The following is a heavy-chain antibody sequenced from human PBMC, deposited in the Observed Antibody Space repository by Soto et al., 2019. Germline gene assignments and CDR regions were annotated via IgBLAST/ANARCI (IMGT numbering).Heavy chain of an antibody. V-gene: IGHV4-4*02. J-gene: IGHJ4*02. CDR1: GVSITSYF. D-gene: IGHD6-19*01. CDR2: IYHSGGT. Sequence: PSETLSLTCTVSGVSITSYFWSWVRQPPGKGLEWIGEIYHSGGTNYNPSLKSRVIMSVVPSKNLFSLTLNSVTAADTAFYYCARDQGSHPGDWGQGILVTVSS. CDR3: ARDQGSHPGD.